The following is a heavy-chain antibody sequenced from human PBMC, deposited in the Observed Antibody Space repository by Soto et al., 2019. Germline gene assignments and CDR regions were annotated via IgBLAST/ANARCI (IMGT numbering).Heavy chain of an antibody. D-gene: IGHD3-10*01. V-gene: IGHV4-59*08. CDR2: IYYSGST. CDR3: ARGGSITMVRGSGWFDP. Sequence: SETLSLTCTVSGGSISTYYWSWIRQPPGKGLEWIGYIYYSGSTNYDPSLKSRVTISVDTSKNQFSLKLSSVTAADTAVYYCARGGSITMVRGSGWFDPWGQGTLVTVSS. CDR1: GGSISTYY. J-gene: IGHJ5*02.